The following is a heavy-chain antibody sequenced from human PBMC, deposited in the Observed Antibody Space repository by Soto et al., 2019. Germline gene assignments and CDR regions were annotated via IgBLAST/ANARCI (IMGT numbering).Heavy chain of an antibody. Sequence: ASVKVSCNASGYTFTSYGISCVRQAPGQVLEWMGWVSAYNGNTNYAQKLQGRVTMTTDTSTSTAYMELRSLRSDDTAVYYCARVFNYYDSSGYHYYFDYWGQGTLVTVSS. CDR1: GYTFTSYG. CDR3: ARVFNYYDSSGYHYYFDY. J-gene: IGHJ4*02. V-gene: IGHV1-18*01. CDR2: VSAYNGNT. D-gene: IGHD3-22*01.